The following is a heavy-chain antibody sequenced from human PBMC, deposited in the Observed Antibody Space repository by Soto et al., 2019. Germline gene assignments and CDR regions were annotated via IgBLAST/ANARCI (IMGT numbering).Heavy chain of an antibody. V-gene: IGHV1-2*02. J-gene: IGHJ4*02. CDR3: ARSRSSGLYY. CDR1: GYTFTGYC. D-gene: IGHD6-13*01. Sequence: ASGKVCCKASGYTFTGYCMHWVRQSTGQGLEWMGWINANSGGTDYRQKFQGRVTMTRDTAITTAYMELSRLRSDDTAVYYCARSRSSGLYYWGQGTLVSVSS. CDR2: INANSGGT.